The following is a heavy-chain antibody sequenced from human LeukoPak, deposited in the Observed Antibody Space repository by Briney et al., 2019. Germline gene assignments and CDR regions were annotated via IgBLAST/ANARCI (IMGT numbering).Heavy chain of an antibody. J-gene: IGHJ4*02. CDR2: INPNSGGT. CDR3: ASMAGRGYYYDSSGYYLDY. CDR1: GYTFTSYY. D-gene: IGHD3-22*01. Sequence: ASVKVSCKASGYTFTSYYMHWVRQAPGQGLEWMGWINPNSGGTNYAQKFQGRVTMTRDTSISTAYMELSRLRSDDTAVYYCASMAGRGYYYDSSGYYLDYWGQGTLVTVSS. V-gene: IGHV1-2*02.